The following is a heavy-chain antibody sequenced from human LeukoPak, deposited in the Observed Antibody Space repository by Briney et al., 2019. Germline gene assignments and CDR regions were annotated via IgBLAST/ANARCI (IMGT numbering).Heavy chain of an antibody. CDR2: IYHSGST. V-gene: IGHV4-38-2*02. CDR3: AGVPVYDILTGYFDY. J-gene: IGHJ4*02. Sequence: SETLSLTCTVSGYSISSGYYWGWIRQPPGKGLEWIGSIYHSGSTYYNPSLKSRVTISVDTSKNQFSLKLSSVTAADTAVYYCAGVPVYDILTGYFDYWGQGTLVTVSS. D-gene: IGHD3-9*01. CDR1: GYSISSGYY.